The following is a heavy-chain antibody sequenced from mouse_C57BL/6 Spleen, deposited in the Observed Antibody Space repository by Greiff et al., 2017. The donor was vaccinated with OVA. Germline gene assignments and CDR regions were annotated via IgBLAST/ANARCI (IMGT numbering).Heavy chain of an antibody. CDR3: ARGVDSAY. CDR2: IDPSDSYT. V-gene: IGHV1-50*01. Sequence: QVQLQQPGAELVKPGASVKLSCKASGYTFTSYWMQWVKQRPGQGLEWIGEIDPSDSYTNYNQKFKGKATLTVDTSSSTAYMQLSSLTSEDSAVYYCARGVDSAYWGQGTLVTVSA. CDR1: GYTFTSYW. J-gene: IGHJ3*01.